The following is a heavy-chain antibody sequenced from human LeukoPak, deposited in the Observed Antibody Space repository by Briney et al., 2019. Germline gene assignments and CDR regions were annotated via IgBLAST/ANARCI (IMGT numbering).Heavy chain of an antibody. CDR3: ASGNAGYDRDAFDI. D-gene: IGHD5-12*01. CDR2: IYHSGTT. CDR1: GGSISSGGYS. V-gene: IGHV4-30-2*01. J-gene: IGHJ3*02. Sequence: SQTLSLTCAVSGGSISSGGYSWSWVRQPPGEGLEWVGYIYHSGTTYYNPSLQSRVTISLDRSKNQFSLKLSSMTAADTAVYYCASGNAGYDRDAFDIWGQGTMVTVSS.